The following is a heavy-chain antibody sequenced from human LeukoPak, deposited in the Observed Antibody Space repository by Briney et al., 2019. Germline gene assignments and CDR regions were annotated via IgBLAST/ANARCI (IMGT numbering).Heavy chain of an antibody. CDR1: GFTFSSYE. Sequence: PGGSLRLSCAASGFTFSSYEMNWVRQAPGKGLEWVSYISSSGTTIYYADSVKGRFAISRDNAKNSLYLQMNSLRAEDTAVYYCAREEAKRDGYIYYFDYWGQGTLVTVSS. V-gene: IGHV3-48*03. D-gene: IGHD5-24*01. CDR3: AREEAKRDGYIYYFDY. J-gene: IGHJ4*02. CDR2: ISSSGTTI.